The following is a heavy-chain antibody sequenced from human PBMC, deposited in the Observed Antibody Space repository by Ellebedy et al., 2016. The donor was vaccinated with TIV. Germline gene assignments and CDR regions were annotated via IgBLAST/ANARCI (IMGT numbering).Heavy chain of an antibody. CDR2: IIPSDGAT. V-gene: IGHV1-46*01. J-gene: IGHJ4*02. CDR3: AREVPRSCYFDS. CDR1: GFTFTSYY. Sequence: AASVKVSCTASGFTFTSYYMHWVRQAPGQGLEWMGIIIPSDGATNYAPKFQDRLTITRDTSTSTLYMELSSLRSEDTALYYCAREVPRSCYFDSWGQGILLTVSS.